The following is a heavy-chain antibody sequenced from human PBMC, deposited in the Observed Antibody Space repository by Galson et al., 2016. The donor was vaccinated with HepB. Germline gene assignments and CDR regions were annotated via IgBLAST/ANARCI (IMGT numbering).Heavy chain of an antibody. CDR2: TSYDGETK. V-gene: IGHV3-30-3*02. J-gene: IGHJ6*02. D-gene: IGHD3-16*01. Sequence: SLRLSCADSGFTFSIEAMYWVRQAPDKGLEFVAATSYDGETKYYADSVRGRFTFSRDNSKNTLYLQMNSLRVEDTALYYCAKDWGLGVWGQGTTVTVSS. CDR1: GFTFSIEA. CDR3: AKDWGLGV.